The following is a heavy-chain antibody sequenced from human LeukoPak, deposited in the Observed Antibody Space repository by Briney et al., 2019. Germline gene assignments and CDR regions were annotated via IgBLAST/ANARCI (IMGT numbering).Heavy chain of an antibody. V-gene: IGHV5-51*01. CDR1: GYRFTSYW. Sequence: GESLKISCKGSGYRFTSYWIGWVRPMPGKGLEWMGIIYPGDSDTRYSPSFQGQVTISDKKSNKTAYLQWSSLKASDTAMYYCARIGAKKYDFWSGYYKGGFDYWGQGTLVTVPS. J-gene: IGHJ4*02. CDR2: IYPGDSDT. CDR3: ARIGAKKYDFWSGYYKGGFDY. D-gene: IGHD3-3*01.